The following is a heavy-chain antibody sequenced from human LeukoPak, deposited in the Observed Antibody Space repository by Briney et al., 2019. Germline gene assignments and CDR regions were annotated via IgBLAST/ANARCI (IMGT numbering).Heavy chain of an antibody. CDR2: FYHSGST. J-gene: IGHJ4*02. V-gene: IGHV4-38-2*02. CDR3: ARDDRGYSSSSPNMDY. Sequence: SETLSLTCTVSGYSISSGYYWGWIRQPPGKGLEWVGSFYHSGSTYYNPSLKSRVTISVDTSKNQFSLKLSSVTAADTAVYYCARDDRGYSSSSPNMDYWGQGTLVTVSS. D-gene: IGHD6-6*01. CDR1: GYSISSGYY.